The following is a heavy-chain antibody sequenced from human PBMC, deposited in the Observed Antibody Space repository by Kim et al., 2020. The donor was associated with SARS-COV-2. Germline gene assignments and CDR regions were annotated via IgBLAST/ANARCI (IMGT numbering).Heavy chain of an antibody. D-gene: IGHD4-17*01. V-gene: IGHV1-69*01. Sequence: ANYAQKFQGRVTINADESTSTAYRELSSLRSEDTAVYYCARGDYDYGSNYWGQGTLVTVSS. CDR3: ARGDYDYGSNY. J-gene: IGHJ4*02. CDR2: A.